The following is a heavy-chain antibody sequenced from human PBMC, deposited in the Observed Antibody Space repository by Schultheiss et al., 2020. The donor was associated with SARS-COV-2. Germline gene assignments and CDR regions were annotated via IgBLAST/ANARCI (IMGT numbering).Heavy chain of an antibody. CDR3: ARGEWGETYDFWSGYYIRGEPGWFDP. V-gene: IGHV4-61*05. Sequence: SETLSLTCTVSGGSISSSSYYWGWIRQPPGKGLEWIGYIYYSGSTNYNPSLKSRVTISVDTSKNQFSLKLSSVTAADTAVYYCARGEWGETYDFWSGYYIRGEPGWFDPWGQGTLVTVSS. J-gene: IGHJ5*02. D-gene: IGHD3-3*01. CDR2: IYYSGST. CDR1: GGSISSSSYY.